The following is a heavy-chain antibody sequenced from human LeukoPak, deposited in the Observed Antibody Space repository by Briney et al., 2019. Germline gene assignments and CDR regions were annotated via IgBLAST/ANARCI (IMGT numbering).Heavy chain of an antibody. CDR2: IYYSGST. CDR1: GGSISSYY. D-gene: IGHD6-13*01. CDR3: ARVAAAGTLQH. J-gene: IGHJ1*01. V-gene: IGHV4-59*01. Sequence: SQTLSLTCTVSGGSISSYYWSWIRQPPGKGLEWLGYIYYSGSTNYNPSLKSRVTISVDTSKNQFSLKLSSVTAADTAVYYCARVAAAGTLQHWGQGTLVTVSS.